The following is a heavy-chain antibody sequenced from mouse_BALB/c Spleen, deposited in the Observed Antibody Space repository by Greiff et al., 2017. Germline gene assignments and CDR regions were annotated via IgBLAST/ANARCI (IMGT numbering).Heavy chain of an antibody. J-gene: IGHJ3*01. CDR2: ISSGSSTI. D-gene: IGHD2-1*01. Sequence: EVKLMESGGGLVQPGGSRKLSCAASGFTFSSFGMHWVRQAPEKGLEWVAYISSGSSTIYYADTVKGRFTISRDNPKNTLFLQMTSLRSEDTAMYYCAREGGNPWFAYWGQGTLVTVSA. V-gene: IGHV5-17*02. CDR3: AREGGNPWFAY. CDR1: GFTFSSFG.